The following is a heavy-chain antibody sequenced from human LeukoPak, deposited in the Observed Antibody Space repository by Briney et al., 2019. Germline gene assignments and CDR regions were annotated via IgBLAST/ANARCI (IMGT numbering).Heavy chain of an antibody. CDR3: ASYYYDSSGSPYYFDY. CDR2: IRYDGSNK. Sequence: GGSLRLSCAASGFTFSSYGMHWVRQAPGKGLEWVAFIRYDGSNKYYADSVKGRFTISRDNSKNTLYLQMNSLRAEDTAVYYCASYYYDSSGSPYYFDYGGQGTLVTVSS. J-gene: IGHJ4*02. CDR1: GFTFSSYG. D-gene: IGHD3-22*01. V-gene: IGHV3-30*02.